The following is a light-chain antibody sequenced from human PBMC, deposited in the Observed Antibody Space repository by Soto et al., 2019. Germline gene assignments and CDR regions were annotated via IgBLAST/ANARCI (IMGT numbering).Light chain of an antibody. J-gene: IGKJ5*01. V-gene: IGKV2-28*01. CDR2: LGS. CDR1: QSLLHSNAYNY. Sequence: DIVMTQPPLSLPVTPGEPASISCRSSQSLLHSNAYNYLDWYLQKPGQSPQLLIYLGSNRASGVPDRFSGSGSGTDFTLKISRVEADDVGVYYCMQALQTPITFGQGTRLEIK. CDR3: MQALQTPIT.